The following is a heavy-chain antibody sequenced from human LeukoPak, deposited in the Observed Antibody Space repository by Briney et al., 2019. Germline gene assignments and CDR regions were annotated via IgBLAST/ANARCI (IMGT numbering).Heavy chain of an antibody. J-gene: IGHJ4*02. CDR2: ISAYNGNT. CDR1: GYTFTSYG. V-gene: IGHV1-18*01. CDR3: ARVLNDILTGYYNTGDVEFDY. Sequence: GASVKVSCKASGYTFTSYGISWVRQAPGQGLEWMGWISAYNGNTNYAQKLQGRVTMTTDTSTSTAYMELRSLRSDDTAVYYCARVLNDILTGYYNTGDVEFDYWGEGTLVTVSS. D-gene: IGHD3-9*01.